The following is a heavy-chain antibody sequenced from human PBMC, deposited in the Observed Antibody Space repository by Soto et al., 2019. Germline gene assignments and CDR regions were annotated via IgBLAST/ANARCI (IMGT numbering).Heavy chain of an antibody. Sequence: EVQLLESGGGLEQPGGSLRLSCVGSGHTFHNYAMTWVRQAPGKGLEWVSGISGSGGSTYYADSVRGRFTISRDDSKNTLYLQVNSLRAEDTDVYYCAKVSRGIGVVPAALIWGQGTLVTVSS. V-gene: IGHV3-23*01. CDR3: AKVSRGIGVVPAALI. CDR1: GHTFHNYA. CDR2: ISGSGGST. J-gene: IGHJ4*02. D-gene: IGHD2-2*01.